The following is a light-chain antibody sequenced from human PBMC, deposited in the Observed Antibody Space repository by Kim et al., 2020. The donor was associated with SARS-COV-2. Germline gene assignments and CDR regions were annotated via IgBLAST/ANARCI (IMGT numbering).Light chain of an antibody. CDR2: EVS. CDR3: SSYAGSNNLV. V-gene: IGLV2-8*01. J-gene: IGLJ2*01. CDR1: SSDVGGYNY. Sequence: GPSFTISCTGTSSDVGGYNYVSWYQQYPAKAPKLMIYEVSKRPSGVPDRFSGSKSGNTASLTVSGLQAEDEADYYCSSYAGSNNLVFGGGTKLTVL.